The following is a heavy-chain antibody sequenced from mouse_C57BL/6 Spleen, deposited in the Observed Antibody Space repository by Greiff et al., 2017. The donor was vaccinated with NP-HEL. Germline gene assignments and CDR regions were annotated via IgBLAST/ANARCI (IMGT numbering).Heavy chain of an antibody. J-gene: IGHJ2*01. CDR2: IDPSASYT. D-gene: IGHD3-3*01. CDR1: GYTFTSYW. CDR3: ARSRDRPY. Sequence: QVQLQQPGAELVKPGASVKLSCKASGYTFTSYWMQWVKQRPGQGLEWIGEIDPSASYTNFNQKFKGKATLTVDTSSSTAYMQLSSLTSEDSAVYYCARSRDRPYWGQGTTLTVSS. V-gene: IGHV1-50*01.